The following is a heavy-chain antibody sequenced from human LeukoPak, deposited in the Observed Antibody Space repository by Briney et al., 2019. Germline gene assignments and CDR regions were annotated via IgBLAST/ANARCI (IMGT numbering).Heavy chain of an antibody. J-gene: IGHJ4*02. CDR2: IYYSGST. Sequence: PSETLSLTCTVSGGSISSYYWSWIRQPPGKGLEWIGYIYYSGSTNYNPSLKSRVTISVDTSKNQFSLKLSSVTAAGTAVYYCARHGAPGRVWFGESGSFGYWGQGTLVTVSS. D-gene: IGHD3-10*01. CDR1: GGSISSYY. V-gene: IGHV4-59*08. CDR3: ARHGAPGRVWFGESGSFGY.